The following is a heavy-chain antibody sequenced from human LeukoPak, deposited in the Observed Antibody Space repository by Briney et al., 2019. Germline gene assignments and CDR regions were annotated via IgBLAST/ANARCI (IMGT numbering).Heavy chain of an antibody. D-gene: IGHD2-15*01. Sequence: GGTLRLSCAASGFTFSSYGMSWVRQAPGKGLEWVSAFSGSGGSTYYADSVKARFTISRDNSKDTLYLQMNTLRAEDTAVYYCARSGLNRFDSWGQGTLVTVSS. CDR2: FSGSGGST. V-gene: IGHV3-23*01. CDR3: ARSGLNRFDS. CDR1: GFTFSSYG. J-gene: IGHJ4*02.